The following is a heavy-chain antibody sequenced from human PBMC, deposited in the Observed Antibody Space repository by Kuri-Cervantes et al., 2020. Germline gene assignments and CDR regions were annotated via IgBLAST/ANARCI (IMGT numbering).Heavy chain of an antibody. CDR2: IYPGDSDT. CDR3: ASATGGSYGLGYYYGMDV. V-gene: IGHV5-51*01. Sequence: GESLKISCKGSGYSFTSYWIGWVRQMPGKGLEWMGIIYPGDSDTRYSPSFQGQVTISADKSISTAYLQWSSLKASDTAMYYRASATGGSYGLGYYYGMDVWGQGTTVTVSS. CDR1: GYSFTSYW. D-gene: IGHD5-18*01. J-gene: IGHJ6*02.